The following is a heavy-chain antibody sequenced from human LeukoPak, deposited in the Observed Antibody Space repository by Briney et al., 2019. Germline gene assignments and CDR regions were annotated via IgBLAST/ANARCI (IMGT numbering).Heavy chain of an antibody. V-gene: IGHV4-4*09. CDR2: VSTSGST. CDR1: AASISNNY. D-gene: IGHD3-22*01. Sequence: PSETLSLTCAVSAASISNNYWSWIRQAPGKGLEWIGYVSTSGSTNYNPALKSLVAISLDTSKYRFSLNLNFVTAADTAEYYCASPRSGYRYTFDYWGQGALVTVSS. CDR3: ASPRSGYRYTFDY. J-gene: IGHJ4*02.